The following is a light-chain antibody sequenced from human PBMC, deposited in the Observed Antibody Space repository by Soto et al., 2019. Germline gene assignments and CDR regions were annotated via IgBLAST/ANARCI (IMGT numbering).Light chain of an antibody. Sequence: QSALTQPASVSGSPGQSITISCTGTSSDVGTYNLVSWHQHHPGKAPKLIIYEGSKRPSVVSNRFSGSKSGNTASLTISGLQAEDEAAYYCCSFAVGSTLVFGGGTKLTVL. CDR1: SSDVGTYNL. CDR2: EGS. CDR3: CSFAVGSTLV. J-gene: IGLJ2*01. V-gene: IGLV2-23*01.